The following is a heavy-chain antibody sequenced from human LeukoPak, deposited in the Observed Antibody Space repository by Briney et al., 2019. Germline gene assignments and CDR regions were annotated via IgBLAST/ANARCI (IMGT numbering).Heavy chain of an antibody. CDR3: ARVVRGYSGYVNFDY. CDR1: GGSFSGYY. D-gene: IGHD5-12*01. CDR2: INHSGST. V-gene: IGHV4-34*01. Sequence: SETLSLTCAVYGGSFSGYYWSWIRQPPGKGLEWIGEINHSGSTNYNPSLKSRVTISVDTSKNQFSLKLSSVTAADTAVYYCARVVRGYSGYVNFDYWGQGTLVTVSS. J-gene: IGHJ4*02.